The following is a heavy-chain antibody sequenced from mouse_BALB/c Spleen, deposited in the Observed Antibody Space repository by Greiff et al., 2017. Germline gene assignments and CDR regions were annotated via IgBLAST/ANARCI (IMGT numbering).Heavy chain of an antibody. D-gene: IGHD2-3*01. CDR3: ARWYDGYYGAMDY. CDR2: IDTSDSYT. Sequence: VQLQQPGAELVMPGASVKMSCKASGYTFTDYWMHWVKQRPGQGLEWIGAIDTSDSYTSYNQKFKGKATLTVDESSSTAYMQLSSLTSEDSAVYYCARWYDGYYGAMDYWGQGTSVTVSS. CDR1: GYTFTDYW. J-gene: IGHJ4*01. V-gene: IGHV1-69*01.